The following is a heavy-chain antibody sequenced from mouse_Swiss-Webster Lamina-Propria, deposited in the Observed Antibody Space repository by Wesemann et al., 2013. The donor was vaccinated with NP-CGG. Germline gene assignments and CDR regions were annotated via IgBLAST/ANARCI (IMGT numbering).Heavy chain of an antibody. J-gene: IGHJ4*01. V-gene: IGHV1S34*01. Sequence: NGATSYNQKFKGKATFTVDTSSSTAYMQFNSLTSEDSADYYCAREEPAAYYYAMDYWGQGTSVTVSS. CDR3: AREEPAAYYYAMDY. CDR2: NGAT.